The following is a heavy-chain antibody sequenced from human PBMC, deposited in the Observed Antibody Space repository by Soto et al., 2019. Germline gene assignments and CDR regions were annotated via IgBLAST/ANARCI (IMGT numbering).Heavy chain of an antibody. J-gene: IGHJ6*02. V-gene: IGHV1-2*02. D-gene: IGHD3-10*02. Sequence: QVQLVQSGAEVKEPGDSVRVSCEASGYTFTAYYIHWVRQAPGQGLEWMGGINPKLGDTTYAQDFQGRVSMTRDMSISTVYMELSSLTSDDTAIYYCARNMDYYYGRGSGNGHGVWGQGTTVTVFS. CDR3: ARNMDYYYGRGSGNGHGV. CDR1: GYTFTAYY. CDR2: INPKLGDT.